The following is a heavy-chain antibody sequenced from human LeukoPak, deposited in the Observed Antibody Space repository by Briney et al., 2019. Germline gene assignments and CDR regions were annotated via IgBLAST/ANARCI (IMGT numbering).Heavy chain of an antibody. CDR3: ARGGLPLDY. D-gene: IGHD2-21*02. CDR1: GLTVNSNY. Sequence: GGSLRLSCTASGLTVNSNYMTWVRQAPGKGLAWVSVIYSGGSTYYADSVKGRFTISRDNAKNSLYLQMNSLRAEDTAVYYCARGGLPLDYWGQGTLVTVSS. CDR2: IYSGGST. V-gene: IGHV3-66*01. J-gene: IGHJ4*02.